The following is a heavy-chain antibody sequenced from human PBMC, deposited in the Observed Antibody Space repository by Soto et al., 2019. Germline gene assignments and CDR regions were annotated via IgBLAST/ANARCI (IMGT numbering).Heavy chain of an antibody. V-gene: IGHV1-18*01. Sequence: ASVKVSCKASGYTFTSYGISWVRQAPGQGLEWMGWISAYNGNTNYAQKLQGRVTMTTDTSTSTAYMELRSLRSDDTAVYYCARDSEPMVRGPGSWFDPWGQGTLVTVSS. CDR3: ARDSEPMVRGPGSWFDP. CDR2: ISAYNGNT. D-gene: IGHD3-10*01. CDR1: GYTFTSYG. J-gene: IGHJ5*02.